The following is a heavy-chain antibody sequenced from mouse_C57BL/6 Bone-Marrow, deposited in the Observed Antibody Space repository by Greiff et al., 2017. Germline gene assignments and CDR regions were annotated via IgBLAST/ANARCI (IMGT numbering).Heavy chain of an antibody. CDR2: IDPANGNT. V-gene: IGHV14-3*01. CDR1: GFNIKNTY. D-gene: IGHD1-1*01. CDR3: ARTVPNGGYVYFDV. J-gene: IGHJ1*03. Sequence: EVKLVESVAELVRPGASVKLSCTASGFNIKNTYMHWVKQRPEQGLEWIGRIDPANGNTKYAPKFQGKATITADTSSNTAYLQLSSLTSEDSAIYYCARTVPNGGYVYFDVWGTGTTVNVSS.